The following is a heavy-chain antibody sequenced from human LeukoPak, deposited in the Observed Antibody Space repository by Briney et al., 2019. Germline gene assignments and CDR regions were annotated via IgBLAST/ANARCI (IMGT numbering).Heavy chain of an antibody. D-gene: IGHD3-10*01. J-gene: IGHJ5*02. CDR2: IIPIFGTA. V-gene: IGHV1-69*06. CDR3: ARNALLWFGESGGGGWFDP. CDR1: GGTFSSYA. Sequence: ASVKVSCKASGGTFSSYAISWVRQAPGQGLEWMGGIIPIFGTANYAQKFQGRVTITADKSTSTAYMELSSLRSDDTAVYYCARNALLWFGESGGGGWFDPWGQGTLVTVSS.